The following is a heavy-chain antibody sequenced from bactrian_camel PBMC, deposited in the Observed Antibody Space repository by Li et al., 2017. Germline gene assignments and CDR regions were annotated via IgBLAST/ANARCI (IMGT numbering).Heavy chain of an antibody. J-gene: IGHJ6*01. V-gene: IGHV3S2*01. CDR2: VSTGGRNT. Sequence: DVQLVESGGALVQPGGSLRLSCAASGFTFSTGIMTWVRQAPGKGLEWLCSVSTGGRNTYYEDSVKGRFAISRDNAKNTSYLQMDSLKSEDTALYYCAAGGLIGSWGQGTQVTVS. CDR1: GFTFSTGI. CDR3: AAGGLIGS. D-gene: IGHD7*01.